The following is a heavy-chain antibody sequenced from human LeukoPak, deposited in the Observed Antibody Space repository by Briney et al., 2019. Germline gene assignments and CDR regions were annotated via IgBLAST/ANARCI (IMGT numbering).Heavy chain of an antibody. J-gene: IGHJ4*02. CDR2: ISYDGSNK. CDR1: GFTFSSYG. V-gene: IGHV3-30*18. D-gene: IGHD3-10*01. Sequence: GGSLRLSCAASGFTFSSYGMHWVRQAPGTGLERVAVISYDGSNKYYADSVKGRFTISRDNSKNTLYLQMNSLRAEDTAVYYCAKARGGFYYGSGSYYNDLAFDYWGQGTLVTVSS. CDR3: AKARGGFYYGSGSYYNDLAFDY.